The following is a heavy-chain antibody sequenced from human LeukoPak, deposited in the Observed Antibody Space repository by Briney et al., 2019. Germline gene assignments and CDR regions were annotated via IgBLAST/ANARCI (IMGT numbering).Heavy chain of an antibody. V-gene: IGHV4-34*01. CDR3: ARADGWLVRGWFDP. CDR2: INHSGST. D-gene: IGHD6-19*01. Sequence: SETLSLTCAVYGGSFSGYYWSWIRQPPGKGLEWIGEINHSGSTNYNPSLKSRVTISVDTSKNQFSLKLSSVTAADTAVYYCARADGWLVRGWFDPWGQGTLVTVSS. J-gene: IGHJ5*02. CDR1: GGSFSGYY.